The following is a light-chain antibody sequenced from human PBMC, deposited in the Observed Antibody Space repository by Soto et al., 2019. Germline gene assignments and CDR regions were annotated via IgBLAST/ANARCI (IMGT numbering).Light chain of an antibody. J-gene: IGKJ1*01. CDR2: EAS. CDR3: QKSYRFPKK. Sequence: DIQMTHSPSSLSSSVGDRVTITCRASQGIRHYLAWYQQKPGKVPRLLIYEASNLQSGVPSRFRGGGSGTEFTLTISSLQPEDFATYYCQKSYRFPKKFCRGTKVDIK. CDR1: QGIRHY. V-gene: IGKV1-27*01.